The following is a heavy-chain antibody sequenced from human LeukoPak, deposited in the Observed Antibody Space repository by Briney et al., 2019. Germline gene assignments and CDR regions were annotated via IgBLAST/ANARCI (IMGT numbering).Heavy chain of an antibody. D-gene: IGHD6-13*01. CDR3: ARDVSPGWQQPADY. V-gene: IGHV1-18*01. CDR1: GYTFTSYG. J-gene: IGHJ4*02. CDR2: ISAYNGNT. Sequence: ASVKVSCKASGYTFTSYGISWVRQAPGQGLERMGWISAYNGNTNYAQKLQGRVTMTTDTSTSTAYMELRSLRSDDTAVYYCARDVSPGWQQPADYWGQGTLVTVSS.